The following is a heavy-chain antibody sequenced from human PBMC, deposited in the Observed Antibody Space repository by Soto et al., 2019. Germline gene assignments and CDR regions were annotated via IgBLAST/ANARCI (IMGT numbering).Heavy chain of an antibody. V-gene: IGHV3-23*01. CDR2: ISGSGGST. J-gene: IGHJ4*02. Sequence: GGSLRLSCAASGFTFSSYAMSWVRQAPGKGLEWVSAISGSGGSTYYADSVKGRFTISRDNTKNTLYLQMNSLRAEDTAVYYCAKDAYSSGWYEAFDYWGQGTLVTVSS. D-gene: IGHD6-19*01. CDR3: AKDAYSSGWYEAFDY. CDR1: GFTFSSYA.